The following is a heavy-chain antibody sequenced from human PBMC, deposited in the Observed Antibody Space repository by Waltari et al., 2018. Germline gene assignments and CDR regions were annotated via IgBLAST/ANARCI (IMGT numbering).Heavy chain of an antibody. Sequence: LQESGPXLVXXSATLSXTCNXSGDSIRRGTNSWGWIRQPPGRRREWIGTVYFCGXIYYNXFLKNRITVSXDTSKNQFSLKMTYLTAXDTAIYYCXRLVGXMGRGVRTRIDXWGRGIXFTVSS. V-gene: IGHV4-39*01. CDR2: VYFCGXI. CDR1: GDSIRRGTNS. J-gene: IGHJ5*01. CDR3: XRLVGXMGRGVRTRIDX. D-gene: IGHD3-10*01.